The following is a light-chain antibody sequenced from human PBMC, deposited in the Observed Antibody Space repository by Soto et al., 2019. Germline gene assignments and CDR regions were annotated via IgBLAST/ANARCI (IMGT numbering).Light chain of an antibody. J-gene: IGLJ2*01. CDR3: QSYDSSNVV. CDR1: SGSIASNY. V-gene: IGLV6-57*04. Sequence: NFMLTQPHSMSESPGKTVTISCPRSSGSIASNYVQWYQQRPGSAPTTVIYEDNQRPSGVPDRFSGSIDSSSNSASLTISGLKTEDEADYYCQSYDSSNVVFGGGTKLTVL. CDR2: EDN.